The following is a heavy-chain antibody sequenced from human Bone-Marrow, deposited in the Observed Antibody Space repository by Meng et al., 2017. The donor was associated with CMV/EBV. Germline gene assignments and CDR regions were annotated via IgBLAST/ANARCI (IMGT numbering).Heavy chain of an antibody. V-gene: IGHV1-18*01. J-gene: IGHJ6*02. CDR1: GYTFTSYG. CDR3: ARDRLRGYCSSTSCYPPTYYYGMDV. Sequence: ASVKDSCKASGYTFTSYGISWVRQAPGQGLEWMGWISAYNGNTNYAQKLQGRVTMTTDTSTSTAYMELRSLRSDDTAVYYCARDRLRGYCSSTSCYPPTYYYGMDVWGQGTTVTVSS. D-gene: IGHD2-2*01. CDR2: ISAYNGNT.